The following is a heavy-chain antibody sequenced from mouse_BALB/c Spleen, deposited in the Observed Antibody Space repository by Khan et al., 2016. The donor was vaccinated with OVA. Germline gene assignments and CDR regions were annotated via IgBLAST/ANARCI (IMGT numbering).Heavy chain of an antibody. Sequence: QIQLVQSGPELKKPGETVKISCKASGYTFTNYGMNWVKQSPGKALKWMGWINTYTGEPTYADDFKGRFAFSLETSASTAYLQITNLTNEDAATDYCARPPYYAYALDYWGQGTSVTVSS. CDR3: ARPPYYAYALDY. D-gene: IGHD2-10*01. V-gene: IGHV9-3-1*01. CDR1: GYTFTNYG. J-gene: IGHJ4*01. CDR2: INTYTGEP.